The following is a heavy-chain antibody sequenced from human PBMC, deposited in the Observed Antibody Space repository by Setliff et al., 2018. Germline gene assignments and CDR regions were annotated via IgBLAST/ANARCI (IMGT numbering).Heavy chain of an antibody. Sequence: SETLSLTCAVSDYSISSGYYWGWIRQPPGKGLEWMGSIYHSGSTYYNPSLKSRVTISVDTSKNQFSLKLSSVTAADTAVYYCARIPASLYYFDYWGQGTLVTVSS. V-gene: IGHV4-38-2*01. CDR3: ARIPASLYYFDY. CDR2: IYHSGST. D-gene: IGHD2-2*01. CDR1: DYSISSGYY. J-gene: IGHJ4*02.